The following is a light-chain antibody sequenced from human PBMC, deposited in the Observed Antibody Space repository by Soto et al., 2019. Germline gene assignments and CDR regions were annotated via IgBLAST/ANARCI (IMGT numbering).Light chain of an antibody. CDR2: EVR. CDR3: SAYTARSTLV. V-gene: IGLV2-14*01. J-gene: IGLJ3*02. CDR1: MRDVGAYNL. Sequence: QSALTRPASVSGCAGQSITISCSGTMRDVGAYNLVSWYQQHPGTAPKLIIYEVRNRPSGISSRFSGSRSGNTASLTISGLQSEDEGDYYCSAYTARSTLVFGGGTK.